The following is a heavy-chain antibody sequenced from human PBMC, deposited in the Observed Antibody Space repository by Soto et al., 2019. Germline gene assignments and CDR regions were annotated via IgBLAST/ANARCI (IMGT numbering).Heavy chain of an antibody. CDR1: GFTFSSYA. V-gene: IGHV3-23*01. CDR3: AKQVTYYDYDNGRPDY. D-gene: IGHD3-16*01. J-gene: IGHJ4*02. Sequence: GGSLRLSCAASGFTFSSYAMSWVRQAPGKGLEWVSAISGSGGSTYYADSVKGRFTISRDNSKNTLYLQMNSLRAEDTAVYYCAKQVTYYDYDNGRPDYWGQGTLVTVSS. CDR2: ISGSGGST.